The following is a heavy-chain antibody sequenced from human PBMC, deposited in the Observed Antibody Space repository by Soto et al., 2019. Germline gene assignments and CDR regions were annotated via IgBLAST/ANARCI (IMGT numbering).Heavy chain of an antibody. CDR3: ARDECTNGVCYTYYFDY. CDR1: GFTFSSYG. CDR2: IWYDGSNK. D-gene: IGHD2-8*01. J-gene: IGHJ4*02. Sequence: GGSLRLSCAASGFTFSSYGMHWVRQAPGKGLEWVAVIWYDGSNKYYADSVKGRFTISRDNSKNTLYLQMNSLRAEDTAVYYCARDECTNGVCYTYYFDYWGQGTLVTVSS. V-gene: IGHV3-33*01.